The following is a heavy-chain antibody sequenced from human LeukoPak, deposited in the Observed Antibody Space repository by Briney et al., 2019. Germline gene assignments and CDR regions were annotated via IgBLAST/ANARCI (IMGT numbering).Heavy chain of an antibody. J-gene: IGHJ4*02. CDR2: ISGSGATT. Sequence: GGSLRLSCAASGFTFSSHAMSWVRQAPGKGLEWVSAISGSGATTYYADSVKGRFTISRDSSMNTLYLQMNSLRAEDTAVYYCAKEESFKRPFDYWGQGTLVTVSS. V-gene: IGHV3-23*01. CDR3: AKEESFKRPFDY. D-gene: IGHD3-10*01. CDR1: GFTFSSHA.